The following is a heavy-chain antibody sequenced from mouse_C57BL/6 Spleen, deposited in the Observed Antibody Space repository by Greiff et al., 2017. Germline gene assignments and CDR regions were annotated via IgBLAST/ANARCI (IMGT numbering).Heavy chain of an antibody. Sequence: EVQLVESGGGLVQPGGSLSLSCAASGFTFTDYYMSWVRQPPGKALEWLGFIRNKANGYTTEYSASVKGRFTISRDNSQSILYLQMHALRAEESATYCCARYEDYDGFAYGGQGTLVTVSA. D-gene: IGHD2-4*01. CDR3: ARYEDYDGFAY. CDR1: GFTFTDYY. J-gene: IGHJ3*01. V-gene: IGHV7-3*01. CDR2: IRNKANGYTT.